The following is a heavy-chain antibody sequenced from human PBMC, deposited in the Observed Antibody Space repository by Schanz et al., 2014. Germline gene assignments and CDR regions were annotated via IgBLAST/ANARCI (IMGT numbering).Heavy chain of an antibody. Sequence: QVQLVQSGAEVKKPGSSVKVSCKASGGTFSSSTLTWVRQAPGQGLEWMGIINPSGGSTSYAQKFQGRVTMTRDTSTSTVFMELTSLRSDDSAVYCGARDGKPADDCDYWGQGTLVTVSS. CDR3: ARDGKPADDCDY. J-gene: IGHJ4*02. CDR1: GGTFSSST. V-gene: IGHV1-46*01. D-gene: IGHD2-2*01. CDR2: INPSGGST.